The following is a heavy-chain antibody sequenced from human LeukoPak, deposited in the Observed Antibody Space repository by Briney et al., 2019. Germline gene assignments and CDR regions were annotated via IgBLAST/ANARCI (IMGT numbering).Heavy chain of an antibody. CDR1: GYTFTSYD. V-gene: IGHV1-8*03. D-gene: IGHD5-24*01. CDR3: ARDDGDGYNY. CDR2: MNPNSGNT. J-gene: IGHJ4*02. Sequence: ASVKVSCKASGYTFTSYDINWVRQATGQGLEWMGWMNPNSGNTGYAQKFQGRVTITRSTSISTAYMELSSLRSEDTAVYFCARDDGDGYNYWGQGTLVTVSS.